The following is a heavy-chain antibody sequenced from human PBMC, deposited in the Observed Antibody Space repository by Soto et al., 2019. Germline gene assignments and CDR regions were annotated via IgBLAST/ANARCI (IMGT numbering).Heavy chain of an antibody. CDR1: GFTVSSNY. CDR2: IYSGGNT. J-gene: IGHJ3*02. D-gene: IGHD3-3*01. Sequence: GGSLRLSCAVSGFTVSSNYMNWVRQAPGKGLEWVSFIYSGGNTYYADSVKGRFTISRDNSKNMLYLQMNSLRVEDTAVYYCAREVRVRGFAFDIWGQGTMVTVPS. CDR3: AREVRVRGFAFDI. V-gene: IGHV3-66*01.